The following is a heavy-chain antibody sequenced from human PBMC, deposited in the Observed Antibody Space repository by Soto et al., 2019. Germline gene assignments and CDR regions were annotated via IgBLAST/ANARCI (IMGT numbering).Heavy chain of an antibody. Sequence: ASVKVSCKASGGTFSSYAISWVRQAPGQGLEWMGGIIPIFGTANYAQKFQGRVTITADESTSTAYMELSSLRSEDTAVYYCASSLGKFGELPSYGMDVWGQGTTVTVSS. CDR1: GGTFSSYA. J-gene: IGHJ6*02. CDR2: IIPIFGTA. CDR3: ASSLGKFGELPSYGMDV. D-gene: IGHD3-10*01. V-gene: IGHV1-69*13.